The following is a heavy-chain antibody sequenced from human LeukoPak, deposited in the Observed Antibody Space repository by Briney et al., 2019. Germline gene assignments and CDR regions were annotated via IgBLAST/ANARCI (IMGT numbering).Heavy chain of an antibody. D-gene: IGHD1-14*01. J-gene: IGHJ6*03. CDR1: GGSISSYY. CDR3: AKEGREFDTTGSRYFYYYMDV. CDR2: FYTSESS. V-gene: IGHV4-4*07. Sequence: PSETLSLTCIVSGGSISSYYWSWIRQPAGKGLEWIGRFYTSESSNYNPSLKSRVTMSVGTSKNQFSLKLSSVTAADTAVYYCAKEGREFDTTGSRYFYYYMDVWGKGTTVTVSS.